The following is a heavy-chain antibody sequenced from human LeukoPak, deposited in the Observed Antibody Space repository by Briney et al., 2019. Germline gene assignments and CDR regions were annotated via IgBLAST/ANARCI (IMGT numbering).Heavy chain of an antibody. CDR1: GGTFSIYA. V-gene: IGHV1-69*05. CDR3: ASASIAARPGPLFDY. CDR2: IIPIFGTA. J-gene: IGHJ4*02. Sequence: SVKVSFKSSGGTFSIYAISLVRQAPGQGLEWMGRIIPIFGTANYAQKFQGRVTITTDESTSTAYMELSSLRSEDTGVYYCASASIAARPGPLFDYWRQGTLVAVSS. D-gene: IGHD6-6*01.